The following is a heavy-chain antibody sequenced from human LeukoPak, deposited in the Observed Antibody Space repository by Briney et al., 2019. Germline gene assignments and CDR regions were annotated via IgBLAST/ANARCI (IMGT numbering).Heavy chain of an antibody. CDR3: AKDYDSSGNLLGPFDY. Sequence: GGSLRLSCAASGFTFSSYAMSWVRQAPGKGLEWVSAISGSGGSTYYADSVKGRFTISRDNSKNTLYLQMNSLRAEDTAVYYCAKDYDSSGNLLGPFDYWGQGTLVTVSS. V-gene: IGHV3-23*01. CDR2: ISGSGGST. D-gene: IGHD3-22*01. CDR1: GFTFSSYA. J-gene: IGHJ4*02.